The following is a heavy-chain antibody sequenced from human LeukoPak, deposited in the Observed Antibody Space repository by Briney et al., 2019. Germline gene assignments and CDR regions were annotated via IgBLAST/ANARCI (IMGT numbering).Heavy chain of an antibody. D-gene: IGHD1-14*01. CDR3: ARDSLKRTNPLFDY. CDR2: ISAYNGNT. V-gene: IGHV1-18*01. CDR1: GYTFTSYG. Sequence: ASEKVSCKASGYTFTSYGISWVRQAPGQGLEWMGWISAYNGNTNYAQKLQGRVTMTTDTSTSTAYMELRSLRSDDTAVYYCARDSLKRTNPLFDYWGQGTLVTVSS. J-gene: IGHJ4*02.